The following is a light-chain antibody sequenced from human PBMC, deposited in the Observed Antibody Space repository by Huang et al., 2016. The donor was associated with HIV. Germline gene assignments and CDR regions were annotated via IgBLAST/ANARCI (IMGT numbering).Light chain of an antibody. CDR1: QSVRSN. CDR3: QQYNNWPRT. V-gene: IGKV3-15*01. Sequence: EIVMTQSPATMSVSPGGRATLSCRASQSVRSNLAWYQHKHGQAPRVLIYGASTRATGVPARFSGSGSETEFTLTISSLQSEDFALYYCQQYNNWPRTFGGGTKVEIK. J-gene: IGKJ4*02. CDR2: GAS.